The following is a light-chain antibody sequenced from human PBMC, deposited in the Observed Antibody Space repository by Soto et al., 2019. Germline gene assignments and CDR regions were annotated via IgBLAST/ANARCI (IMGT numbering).Light chain of an antibody. Sequence: QSVLTQPASVSGSPGQWITISCTGTSSDVGGYNYVSWYQQHPGKAPKLMIYDVGNRPSGVSSRFSGSKSGNTASLTISGLQAEDEADYYCTSYTSSSLYVFGTGTKLTVL. CDR2: DVG. J-gene: IGLJ1*01. V-gene: IGLV2-14*01. CDR1: SSDVGGYNY. CDR3: TSYTSSSLYV.